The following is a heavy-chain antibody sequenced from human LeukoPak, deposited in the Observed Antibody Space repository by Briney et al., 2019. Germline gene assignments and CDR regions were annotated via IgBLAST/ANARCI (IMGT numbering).Heavy chain of an antibody. D-gene: IGHD3-16*01. V-gene: IGHV3-7*03. CDR3: ARGGGLDV. Sequence: GRSLRLSCAASGLTFSSYWMNWARQAQGKGLEWVASINHNGNVNYYVDSVKGTFTISRDNAKNSLYLQMSNLRAEDTAVYFCARGGGLDVWGQGATVTVSS. CDR1: GLTFSSYW. CDR2: INHNGNVN. J-gene: IGHJ6*02.